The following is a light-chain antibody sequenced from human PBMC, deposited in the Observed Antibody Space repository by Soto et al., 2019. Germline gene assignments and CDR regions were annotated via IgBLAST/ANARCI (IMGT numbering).Light chain of an antibody. V-gene: IGLV2-8*01. CDR3: SSSAASNNFDVV. J-gene: IGLJ3*02. Sequence: QSVLTQPPSASGSPGQSVTISCTGTSSDVGGYNYVSWYQQYPGRAPKLMIYEVTKRPSGVPDRFSGSKSGNTASLTVSGLQAEDEADYSCSSSAASNNFDVVFGGGTKLTVL. CDR2: EVT. CDR1: SSDVGGYNY.